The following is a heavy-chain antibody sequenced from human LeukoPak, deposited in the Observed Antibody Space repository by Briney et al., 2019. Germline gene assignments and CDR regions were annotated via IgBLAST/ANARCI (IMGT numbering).Heavy chain of an antibody. Sequence: GGSLRLSCAASGFTFSSYAMSWVRQAPGKGLEWVPAISGSASSTYYADSVKGRFTISRDNSKNTLNLQMNSLRAEDTAVYYCAQARGMSRYYYMDVWGKGTTVTVSS. CDR1: GFTFSSYA. J-gene: IGHJ6*03. CDR3: AQARGMSRYYYMDV. D-gene: IGHD6-13*01. V-gene: IGHV3-23*01. CDR2: ISGSASST.